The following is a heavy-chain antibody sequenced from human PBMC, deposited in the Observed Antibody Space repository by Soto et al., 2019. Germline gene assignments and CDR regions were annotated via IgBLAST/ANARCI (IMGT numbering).Heavy chain of an antibody. J-gene: IGHJ4*02. D-gene: IGHD3-3*01. Sequence: SETLSLTCTVSGGSVSSGSYYWSWIRQPPGKGLEWIGYIYYSGSTNYNPSLKSRVTISVDTSKNQFSLKLSSVTAADTAVYYCAREVVRFLEWLPLYYFDYWGQGTPVTVSS. CDR2: IYYSGST. CDR1: GGSVSSGSYY. CDR3: AREVVRFLEWLPLYYFDY. V-gene: IGHV4-61*01.